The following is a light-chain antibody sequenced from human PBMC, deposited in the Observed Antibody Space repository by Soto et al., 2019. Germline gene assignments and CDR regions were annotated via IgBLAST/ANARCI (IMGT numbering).Light chain of an antibody. J-gene: IGKJ1*01. CDR2: GAS. CDR3: HQYIRSRRT. Sequence: EIVLTQSPGPLSLSPGERVTLSCRASQSVSSNFLAGYQQKPGQAHRLLIYGASNRAAGNPDRFSGSGSRTDFTLTISRREPEDFVVYYCHQYIRSRRTFGQGTKVEIK. V-gene: IGKV3-20*01. CDR1: QSVSSNF.